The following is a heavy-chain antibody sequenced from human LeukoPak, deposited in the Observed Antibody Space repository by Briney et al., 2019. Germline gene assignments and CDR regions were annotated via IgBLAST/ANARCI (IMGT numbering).Heavy chain of an antibody. Sequence: SVKVSCKASGGTFSSYAISWVRQAPGQGLEWMGGIIPIFGTANYAQKFQGRVTITADESTSTAYMELSSLRSEDTAVYYCARGFSGGSYEDQAFDIWGQGTMVTVSS. D-gene: IGHD1-26*01. J-gene: IGHJ3*02. CDR3: ARGFSGGSYEDQAFDI. V-gene: IGHV1-69*13. CDR1: GGTFSSYA. CDR2: IIPIFGTA.